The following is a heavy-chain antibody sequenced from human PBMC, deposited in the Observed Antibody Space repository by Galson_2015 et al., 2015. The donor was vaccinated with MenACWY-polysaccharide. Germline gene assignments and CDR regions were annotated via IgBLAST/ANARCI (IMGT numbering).Heavy chain of an antibody. CDR3: ARVLKGLEGATPDY. Sequence: SLRLSCAASGFTFSSYSMNWVRQAPGKGLEWVSYISSGGTIYYADSVKGRFTISRDYAKNSLYLQMNSLRDDDTAVYYCARVLKGLEGATPDYWGQGTLVTVSS. CDR1: GFTFSSYS. D-gene: IGHD1-26*01. J-gene: IGHJ4*02. V-gene: IGHV3-48*02. CDR2: ISSGGTI.